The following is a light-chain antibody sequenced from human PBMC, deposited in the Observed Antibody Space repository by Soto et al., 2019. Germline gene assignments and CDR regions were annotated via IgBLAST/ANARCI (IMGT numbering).Light chain of an antibody. Sequence: QSVLTQPPSASGTPGQSVTIPCSGSRSNIGSNPVNWYQQLPGTAPKLLIDSNNQRPSGVPDRFSGSRSGTSASLAIGGLQSEDEADYYCAAWDDSLYGRVFGTGTKLTVL. CDR3: AAWDDSLYGRV. CDR1: RSNIGSNP. V-gene: IGLV1-44*01. J-gene: IGLJ1*01. CDR2: SNN.